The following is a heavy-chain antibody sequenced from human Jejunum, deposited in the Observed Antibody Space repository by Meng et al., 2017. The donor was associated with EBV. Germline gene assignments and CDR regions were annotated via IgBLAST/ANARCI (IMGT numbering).Heavy chain of an antibody. CDR3: AHKGDGFNYAFNY. J-gene: IGHJ4*02. D-gene: IGHD5-24*01. Sequence: QITLKEAGPTLVKATETLTLTCTFSGFSVTSSGVAVGWPRQPPGKALEWLALIYWDDDKRYSPSLKSRLTITKDTSKNQVVLTLTNMDPADTATYYCAHKGDGFNYAFNYWGQGTMVTVS. V-gene: IGHV2-5*02. CDR1: GFSVTSSGVA. CDR2: IYWDDDK.